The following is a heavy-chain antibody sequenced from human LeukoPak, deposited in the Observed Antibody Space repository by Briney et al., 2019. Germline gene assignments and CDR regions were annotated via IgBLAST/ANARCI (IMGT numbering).Heavy chain of an antibody. Sequence: PGGSLRLSCAVSGFTFSSYWMHWVRQAPGKGLVWVSRINSDGSSTSYAVSVKGRFTISRDNAKNTLYLQMNSVRAEDTAVYYCARDLTLTDGSGSQSAQYYYYGMDVWGQGTTVTVSS. CDR1: GFTFSSYW. J-gene: IGHJ6*02. D-gene: IGHD3-10*01. CDR3: ARDLTLTDGSGSQSAQYYYYGMDV. CDR2: INSDGSST. V-gene: IGHV3-74*01.